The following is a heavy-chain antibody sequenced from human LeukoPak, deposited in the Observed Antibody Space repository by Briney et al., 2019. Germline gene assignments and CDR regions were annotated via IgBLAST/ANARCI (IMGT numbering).Heavy chain of an antibody. D-gene: IGHD2-21*02. J-gene: IGHJ6*02. CDR2: IIPIFGTA. CDR1: GGTFSSYA. V-gene: IGHV1-69*13. CDR3: ASQYCGGDCYSEYYYGMDV. Sequence: GASVKVSCKASGGTFSSYAISWVRQAPGQGLEWMGGIIPIFGTANYAQKFQGRVTITADESTSTAYMELSSLRSEDTAVYYCASQYCGGDCYSEYYYGMDVWGQGTTVTVSS.